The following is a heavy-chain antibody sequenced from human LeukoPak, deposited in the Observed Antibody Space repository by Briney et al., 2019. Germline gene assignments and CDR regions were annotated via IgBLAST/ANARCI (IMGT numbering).Heavy chain of an antibody. CDR1: GFTFSSCA. D-gene: IGHD1-26*01. V-gene: IGHV3-23*01. J-gene: IGHJ4*02. Sequence: PGGSLRLSCAASGFTFSSCAMTWVRQAPGKGLEWISAISGSGYSTYYADSVKGRFTISRDNSKNTLYLQMNSLRAKDTAVYYCAKASGASDYWGQGTLVTVSP. CDR2: ISGSGYST. CDR3: AKASGASDY.